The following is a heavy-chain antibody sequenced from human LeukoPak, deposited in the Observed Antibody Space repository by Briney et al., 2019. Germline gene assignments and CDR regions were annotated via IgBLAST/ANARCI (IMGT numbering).Heavy chain of an antibody. D-gene: IGHD2-15*01. V-gene: IGHV3-48*03. CDR2: ISSSGSTI. Sequence: GGSLRLSCAASGFTFSSYAMNWVRQAPGKGLEWVSYISSSGSTIYYADSVKGRFTISRDNARHSLYLQMNSLRAEDTAIYYCAREPDYCSGGSCYSHLFDYWGQGTLVTVSS. J-gene: IGHJ4*02. CDR3: AREPDYCSGGSCYSHLFDY. CDR1: GFTFSSYA.